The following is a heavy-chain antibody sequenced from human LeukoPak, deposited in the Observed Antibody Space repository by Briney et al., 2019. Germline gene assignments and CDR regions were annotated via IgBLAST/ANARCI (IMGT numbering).Heavy chain of an antibody. CDR3: ARLKFYDSTGYSPGYYMDV. V-gene: IGHV4-4*07. D-gene: IGHD3-22*01. CDR2: IYGSGIT. CDR1: GGSIISNY. J-gene: IGHJ6*03. Sequence: SETLSLTCTVSGGSIISNYWSWIRQSAGTGLEWIGRIYGSGITNYNDSLKSRVTMSLDTSRKQFSLRLTSVTAADTAVYYCARLKFYDSTGYSPGYYMDVWGKGTTVSVFS.